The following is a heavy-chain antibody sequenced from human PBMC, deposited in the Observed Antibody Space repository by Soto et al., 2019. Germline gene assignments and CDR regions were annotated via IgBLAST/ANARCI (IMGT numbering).Heavy chain of an antibody. J-gene: IGHJ4*02. CDR2: MNPNSGNT. D-gene: IGHD3-22*01. V-gene: IGHV1-8*01. CDR1: GYTFTSYD. CDR3: ARGPLYYDSSGYTSPTLDY. Sequence: ASVKVSCKASGYTFTSYDINWVRQATGQGLEWMGWMNPNSGNTGYAQKFQGRVTMTRNTSISTAYMELSSLRSEDTAVYYCARGPLYYDSSGYTSPTLDYWGQGTLVTVSS.